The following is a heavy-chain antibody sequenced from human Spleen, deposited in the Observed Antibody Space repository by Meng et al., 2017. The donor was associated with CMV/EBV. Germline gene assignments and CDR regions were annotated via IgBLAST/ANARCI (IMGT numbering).Heavy chain of an antibody. Sequence: GGSLRLSCAASGFTFSSYAMSWVRQAPGKGLEWVSVIYSGGSSTYYADSVKGRFTISRDNPKNSLYLQMNSLRAEDTAVYYCGSGATGSYWGQGTLVTVSS. CDR1: GFTFSSYA. J-gene: IGHJ4*02. CDR3: GSGATGSY. D-gene: IGHD1-26*01. V-gene: IGHV3-23*03. CDR2: IYSGGSST.